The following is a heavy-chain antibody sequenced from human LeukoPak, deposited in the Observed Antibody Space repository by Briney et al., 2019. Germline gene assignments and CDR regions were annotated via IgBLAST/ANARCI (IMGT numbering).Heavy chain of an antibody. CDR1: GGSFSGYY. V-gene: IGHV4-59*01. J-gene: IGHJ6*02. CDR2: IYYSGST. CDR3: AADTTGYSSSWYVYRGGMDV. D-gene: IGHD6-13*01. Sequence: PSETLSLTCAVYGGSFSGYYWSWIRQPPGKGLEWIGYIYYSGSTNYNPSLKSRVTISVDTSKNQFSLKLSSVTAADTAVYYCAADTTGYSSSWYVYRGGMDVWGQGTTVTVSS.